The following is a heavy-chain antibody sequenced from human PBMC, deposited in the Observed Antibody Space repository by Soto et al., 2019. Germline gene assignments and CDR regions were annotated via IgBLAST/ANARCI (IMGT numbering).Heavy chain of an antibody. J-gene: IGHJ4*02. Sequence: PSETLSLTCSVSGDSVTSYYWSWIRQPPGKGLEWIGYIYYSGSTNYKPSLKSRVTISVDTSKNQISLKLSSVTAADTAVYYCARQHYYDSNSHLAYWGQGTLVTVSS. V-gene: IGHV4-59*02. CDR1: GDSVTSYY. CDR2: IYYSGST. CDR3: ARQHYYDSNSHLAY. D-gene: IGHD3-22*01.